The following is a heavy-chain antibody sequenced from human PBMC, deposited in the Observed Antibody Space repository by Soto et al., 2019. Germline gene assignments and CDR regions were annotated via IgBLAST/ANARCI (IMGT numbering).Heavy chain of an antibody. D-gene: IGHD3-3*01. CDR2: IYYSGST. V-gene: IGHV4-39*01. CDR3: ARCIRFLEWLLDWFDP. J-gene: IGHJ5*02. CDR1: GGSISSSSYY. Sequence: QLQLQESGPGLVKPSETLSLTCTVSGGSISSSSYYWGWIRQPPGKGLEWIGSIYYSGSTYYNPSLKSRVTISVDTSKNQFSLKLSSVTAADTTVYYCARCIRFLEWLLDWFDPWGQGTLVTVSS.